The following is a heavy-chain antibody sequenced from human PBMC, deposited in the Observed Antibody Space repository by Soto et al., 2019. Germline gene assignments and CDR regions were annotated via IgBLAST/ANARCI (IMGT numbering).Heavy chain of an antibody. CDR3: AKDLLLHYDILAGPVDY. CDR1: GFTFSSYG. J-gene: IGHJ4*02. V-gene: IGHV3-30*18. Sequence: SLRLSCASSGFTFSSYGMHWVRQAPGKGLEWVAVISYDGSNKYYADSVKGRFTISRDNSKNTLYLQMNSLRAEDTAVSYCAKDLLLHYDILAGPVDYWGQGTLVTVSS. CDR2: ISYDGSNK. D-gene: IGHD3-9*01.